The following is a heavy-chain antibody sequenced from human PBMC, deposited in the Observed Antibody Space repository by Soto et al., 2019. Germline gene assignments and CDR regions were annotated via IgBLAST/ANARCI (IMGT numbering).Heavy chain of an antibody. CDR3: ARYLIIPRAFDI. J-gene: IGHJ3*02. Sequence: HPGGSLRLSCSVSGFTFSTYSMAWIRQAPGKGLEWLSYISSSSSMIYYADSVKGRITVSRDNGKNALILQMHSLRADDTAVYYGARYLIIPRAFDIWGQGTAVTVSS. V-gene: IGHV3-48*04. CDR1: GFTFSTYS. D-gene: IGHD2-21*01. CDR2: ISSSSSMI.